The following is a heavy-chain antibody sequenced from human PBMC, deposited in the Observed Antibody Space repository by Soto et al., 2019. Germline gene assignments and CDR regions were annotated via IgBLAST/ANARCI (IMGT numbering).Heavy chain of an antibody. CDR2: IDWDDDK. V-gene: IGHV2-70*01. CDR1: GFSLSTSGMC. J-gene: IGHJ4*02. D-gene: IGHD3-22*01. Sequence: SGPTLVNPTQTLTLTCTFSGFSLSTSGMCVSWIRQPPGKALEWLALIDWDDDKYYSASLKTMLTISKDTSKNQVVLTMTNMDPVDTATYYCARLGYDSSGYQRWYSDYWGQGTLVTVSS. CDR3: ARLGYDSSGYQRWYSDY.